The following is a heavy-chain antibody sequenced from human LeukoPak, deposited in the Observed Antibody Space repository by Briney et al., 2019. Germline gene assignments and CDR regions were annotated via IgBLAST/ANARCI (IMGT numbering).Heavy chain of an antibody. D-gene: IGHD2-15*01. Sequence: PSETLSLTCTVSGGSISSYYWSWIRQPPGKGLEWIGYIYYSGSTNYNPSLKSRVTISVDTSKNQFSLKLSSVTAADTAVYYCARRDDCSGGSCKLGYWGQGTLVTVSS. V-gene: IGHV4-59*12. CDR1: GGSISSYY. CDR2: IYYSGST. CDR3: ARRDDCSGGSCKLGY. J-gene: IGHJ4*02.